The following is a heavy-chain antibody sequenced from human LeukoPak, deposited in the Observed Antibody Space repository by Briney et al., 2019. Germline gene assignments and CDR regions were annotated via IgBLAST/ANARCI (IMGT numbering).Heavy chain of an antibody. CDR1: GGSISSSSHY. J-gene: IGHJ4*02. CDR2: MYYRGST. CDR3: ARVQDTAMVDPDY. Sequence: SETLSLTCTVSGGSISSSSHYWGWIRQPPGKGLEWIGSMYYRGSTYHSPSLKSRVTISVDTSKNQFSLKLSSVTAADTAVYYCARVQDTAMVDPDYWGQGTLVTVSS. D-gene: IGHD5-18*01. V-gene: IGHV4-39*07.